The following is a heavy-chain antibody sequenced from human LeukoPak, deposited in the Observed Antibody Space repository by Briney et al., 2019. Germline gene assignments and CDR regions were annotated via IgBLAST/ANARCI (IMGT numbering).Heavy chain of an antibody. Sequence: PGGSLRLSCAASGFTFSSYEMDWVRQAPGKGLEWVSYFSSSGSTIYYADSVKGRFTISRDNAKNSLYLQMNSLRAEDTAVYYCARDLPLGYCSGGSCKGFDYWGQGTLVTVSS. V-gene: IGHV3-48*03. J-gene: IGHJ4*02. CDR1: GFTFSSYE. D-gene: IGHD2-15*01. CDR3: ARDLPLGYCSGGSCKGFDY. CDR2: FSSSGSTI.